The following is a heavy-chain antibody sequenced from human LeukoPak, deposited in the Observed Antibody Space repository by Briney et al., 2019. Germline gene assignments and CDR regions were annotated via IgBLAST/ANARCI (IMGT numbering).Heavy chain of an antibody. CDR1: GFTFSDYT. CDR3: ARSSFPYYFDY. V-gene: IGHV3-21*06. Sequence: GGSLRLSCAASGFTFSDYTMNWVRQAPGKGLEWVSSISSSGNYIYYADSVRGRFTISRDNAKTSLSLQMNSLRAEDTAVYYCARSSFPYYFDYWGQGTLVTVSS. D-gene: IGHD3-16*01. CDR2: ISSSGNYI. J-gene: IGHJ4*02.